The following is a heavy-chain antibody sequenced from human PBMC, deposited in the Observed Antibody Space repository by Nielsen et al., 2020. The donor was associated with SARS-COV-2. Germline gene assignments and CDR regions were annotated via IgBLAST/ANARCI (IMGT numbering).Heavy chain of an antibody. CDR1: GFTFSSYS. D-gene: IGHD3-10*01. J-gene: IGHJ6*02. Sequence: GESLKISCAASGFTFSSYSMNWVRQAPGKELEWVSSISSSSSYIYYADSVKGRFTISRDNAKNSLYLQMNSLRAEDTAVYYCARDNPFTVWFGELTGRNAMDVWGQGTTVTVSS. CDR3: ARDNPFTVWFGELTGRNAMDV. CDR2: ISSSSSYI. V-gene: IGHV3-21*01.